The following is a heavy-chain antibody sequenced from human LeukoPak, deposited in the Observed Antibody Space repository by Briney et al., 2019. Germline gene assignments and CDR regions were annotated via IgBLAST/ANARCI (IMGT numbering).Heavy chain of an antibody. J-gene: IGHJ6*03. Sequence: SETLSLTCAVSGGSISSSNWWSWVRQPPGKGLEWIGEIYHSGSTNYNPSLKSRVTISVDKSKNQFSLKLSSVTAADTAVYYCARESPYYDFWSGYSKGYYYYYYMDVWGKGTTVTVSS. CDR2: IYHSGST. CDR1: GGSISSSNW. D-gene: IGHD3-3*01. CDR3: ARESPYYDFWSGYSKGYYYYYYMDV. V-gene: IGHV4-4*02.